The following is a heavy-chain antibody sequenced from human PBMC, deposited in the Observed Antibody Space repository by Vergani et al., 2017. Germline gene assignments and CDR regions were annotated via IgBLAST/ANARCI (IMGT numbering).Heavy chain of an antibody. V-gene: IGHV3-23*04. CDR3: ADLFDDDGFSPF. D-gene: IGHD3/OR15-3a*01. Sequence: EVQLVESGGGLVQPGGSLRLSCAASGFPFSSAWMVWVRQAPGKGLEWVSGISGQNVRTHYADSVEGRFTISRDDSKNTVYLQINSLGAEDTAFYYCADLFDDDGFSPFWGQGTLVTVSS. CDR1: GFPFSSAW. J-gene: IGHJ4*02. CDR2: ISGQNVRT.